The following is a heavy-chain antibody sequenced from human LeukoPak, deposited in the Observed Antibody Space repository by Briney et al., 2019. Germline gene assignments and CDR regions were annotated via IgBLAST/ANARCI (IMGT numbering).Heavy chain of an antibody. CDR1: GFTFSSYG. J-gene: IGHJ6*03. V-gene: IGHV3-23*01. D-gene: IGHD6-19*01. CDR2: ISGSGGST. CDR3: AKSMSSEQWLVPSYYYYYYMDV. Sequence: QPGGSLRLSCAASGFTFSSYGMSWVRQAPGKGLEWVSAISGSGGSTYYADSVKGRFTISRDNSKNTLYLQMNSLRAEDTAVYYCAKSMSSEQWLVPSYYYYYYMDVWGKGTTVTISS.